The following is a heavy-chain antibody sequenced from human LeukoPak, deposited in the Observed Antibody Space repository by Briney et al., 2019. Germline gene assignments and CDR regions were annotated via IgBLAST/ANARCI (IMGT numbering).Heavy chain of an antibody. CDR2: IIPIFGTA. CDR3: ARERGLPSSSWYDY. Sequence: GASVKVSCKASGYTFTSYGISWVRQAPGQGLEWMGRIIPIFGTANYAQKFQGRVTITTDESTSTAYMELSSLRSEDTAVYYCARERGLPSSSWYDYWGQGTLVTVSS. J-gene: IGHJ4*02. CDR1: GYTFTSYG. D-gene: IGHD6-13*01. V-gene: IGHV1-69*05.